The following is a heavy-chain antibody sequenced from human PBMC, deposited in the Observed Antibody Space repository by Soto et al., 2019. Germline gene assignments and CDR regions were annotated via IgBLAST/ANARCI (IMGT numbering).Heavy chain of an antibody. J-gene: IGHJ4*02. Sequence: QVQLVQSGAEVKKPGASVRVSCKPSGYTLTNYAIHWVRQAAGQSLEWLAWIDPGSGRATYSQTGQGRLIVTRDNSATTFFMDRTRRTSEDTSVEFCTRDLNGGNPFDYWGQGALVTVSS. CDR3: TRDLNGGNPFDY. CDR1: GYTLTNYA. V-gene: IGHV1-3*01. CDR2: IDPGSGRA. D-gene: IGHD2-8*01.